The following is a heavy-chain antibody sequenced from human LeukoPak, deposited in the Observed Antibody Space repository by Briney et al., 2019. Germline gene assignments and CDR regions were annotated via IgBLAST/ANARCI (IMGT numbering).Heavy chain of an antibody. CDR2: IYYSGST. CDR3: ARRSQENGLITANNWFDP. Sequence: PSETLSLTCTVSGGSIRSSTYYWGWIRQPPGKGLEWIGSIYYSGSTYYNPSLKSRVTISVDTSKNQFSLKLTSVTAADSAVYYCARRSQENGLITANNWFDPWGQGTLVTVSS. D-gene: IGHD3-16*01. J-gene: IGHJ5*02. V-gene: IGHV4-39*01. CDR1: GGSIRSSTYY.